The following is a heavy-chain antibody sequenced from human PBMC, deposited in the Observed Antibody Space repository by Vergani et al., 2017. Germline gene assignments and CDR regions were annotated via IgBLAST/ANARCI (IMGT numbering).Heavy chain of an antibody. J-gene: IGHJ6*03. V-gene: IGHV3-33*01. CDR1: RSTFKTYG. CDR2: IYYDGSNA. CDR3: ARDEVGGGRRLNDGNYMDV. Sequence: QGQLVESGGGIVQPGRSLTLSCVASRSTFKTYGMHWVRQAPGKGLEWVGLIYYDGSNAYYADSVKGRFTISRDNSKNTLYLQMSRLRAEDTAVYYCARDEVGGGRRLNDGNYMDVWGKGTTVIVSS. D-gene: IGHD2-15*01.